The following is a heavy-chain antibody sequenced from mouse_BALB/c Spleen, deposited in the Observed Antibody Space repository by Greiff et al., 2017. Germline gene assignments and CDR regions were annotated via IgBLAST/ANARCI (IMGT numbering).Heavy chain of an antibody. D-gene: IGHD3-3*01. CDR1: GFTFSSYY. Sequence: EVQVEESGGGLVKLGGSLKLSCAASGFTFSSYYMSWVRQTPEKRLELVAAINSNGGSTYYPDTVKGRFTISRDNAKNTLYLQMSSLKSEDTALYYCARHGGRGAMDYWGQGTSVTVSS. CDR3: ARHGGRGAMDY. CDR2: INSNGGST. J-gene: IGHJ4*01. V-gene: IGHV5-6-2*01.